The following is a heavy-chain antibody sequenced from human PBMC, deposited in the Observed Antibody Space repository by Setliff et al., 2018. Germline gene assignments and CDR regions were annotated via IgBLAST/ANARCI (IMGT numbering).Heavy chain of an antibody. CDR1: GGTFSSYG. J-gene: IGHJ4*02. Sequence: GASVKVSCKASGGTFSSYGISWVRQAPGQGLEWMGGTIPIFGSTNYAQKFQDRVTSITTAYMELSSLRSDDTAVYYCARVPQEAFYYYDRGNHFDSWGQGTLVTVSS. CDR3: ARVPQEAFYYYDRGNHFDS. D-gene: IGHD3-22*01. CDR2: TIPIFGST. V-gene: IGHV1-69*13.